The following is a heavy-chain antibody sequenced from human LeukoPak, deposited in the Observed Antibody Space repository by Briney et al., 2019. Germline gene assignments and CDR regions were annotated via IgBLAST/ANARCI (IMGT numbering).Heavy chain of an antibody. CDR2: IWYDGSNK. V-gene: IGHV3-33*06. Sequence: PGGSLRLSCAASGFTFSSYGMHWVRQAPGKGLEWVAVIWYDGSNKYHADSVKGRFTISRDNSKNTLYLQMNSLRAEDTAVYYCAKRTSGSSWYSSDSWGQGTLVTVSS. D-gene: IGHD6-13*01. J-gene: IGHJ4*02. CDR3: AKRTSGSSWYSSDS. CDR1: GFTFSSYG.